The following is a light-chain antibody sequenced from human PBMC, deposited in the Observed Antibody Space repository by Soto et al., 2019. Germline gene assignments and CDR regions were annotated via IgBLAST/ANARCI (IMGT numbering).Light chain of an antibody. V-gene: IGKV3-20*01. CDR3: QQYGSSPWT. Sequence: EIVLTQSPGTLSFSPGERATLSCRASQSVSSSYFAWYQQKPGQAPRLLIYGASSRATGIPDRFSGSGSGTDFTHTISRLEPEDFAVYYCQQYGSSPWTFGQGTKVEI. CDR1: QSVSSSY. CDR2: GAS. J-gene: IGKJ1*01.